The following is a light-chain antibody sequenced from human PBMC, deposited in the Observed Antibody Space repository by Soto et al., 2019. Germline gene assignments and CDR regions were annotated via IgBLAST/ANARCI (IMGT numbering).Light chain of an antibody. CDR3: QQDNSYPPT. J-gene: IGKJ1*01. V-gene: IGKV1-5*03. CDR1: QNISTW. Sequence: DIQMTQSPSTLSASVGDRVTITCRASQNISTWLAWYQQEPGKAPKLLIHKASSLQSGVPSRFSGSGSGTDFTLTISSLHPEDFATYYCQQDNSYPPTFGQGTRVEIK. CDR2: KAS.